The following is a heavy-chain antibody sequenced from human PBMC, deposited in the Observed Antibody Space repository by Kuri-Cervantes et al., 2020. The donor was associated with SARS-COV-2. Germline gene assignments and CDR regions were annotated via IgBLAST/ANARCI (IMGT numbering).Heavy chain of an antibody. D-gene: IGHD4-17*01. V-gene: IGHV3-21*01. Sequence: GGSLRLSCAASGFTFSSYWMSWVRQAPGKGLEWVSSISSSSRYIYYADSVKGRFTISRDNAKNSLYLQMNSLRAEDTAVYYCARGVGYGDYTFDYWGQGTLVTVSS. CDR2: ISSSSRYI. CDR1: GFTFSSYW. CDR3: ARGVGYGDYTFDY. J-gene: IGHJ4*02.